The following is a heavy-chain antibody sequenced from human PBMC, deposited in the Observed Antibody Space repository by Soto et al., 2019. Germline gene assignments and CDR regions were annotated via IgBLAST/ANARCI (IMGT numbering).Heavy chain of an antibody. Sequence: EVQLLESGGGLVQPGGSLRLSCAASGFTFSSYAMSWVRQAPGKGLEWVSAISGSGGSTYCADSVKGRFTISRDNSKNTLYLQMNSLRAEDTAVYYCAKGPHWELRYFDYWGQGTLVTVSS. D-gene: IGHD1-26*01. CDR1: GFTFSSYA. J-gene: IGHJ4*02. V-gene: IGHV3-23*01. CDR2: ISGSGGST. CDR3: AKGPHWELRYFDY.